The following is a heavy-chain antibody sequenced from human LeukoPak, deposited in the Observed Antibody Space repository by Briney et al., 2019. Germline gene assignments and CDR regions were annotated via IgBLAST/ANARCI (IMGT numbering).Heavy chain of an antibody. CDR3: ARDGGLYYYDSSGYYPFDY. D-gene: IGHD3-22*01. CDR1: GFTFSSYS. V-gene: IGHV3-21*01. CDR2: ISSSSSYI. Sequence: PGGSLRLSCAASGFTFSSYSMNWVRQAPGKGLEWVSSISSSSSYIYYADSVKGRFTISRDNAKNSLYLQMNSLRAEDTAVYYCARDGGLYYYDSSGYYPFDYWGQGTLVTVSS. J-gene: IGHJ4*02.